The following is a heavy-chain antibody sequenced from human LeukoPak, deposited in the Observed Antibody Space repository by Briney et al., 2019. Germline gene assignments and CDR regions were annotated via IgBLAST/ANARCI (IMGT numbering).Heavy chain of an antibody. V-gene: IGHV4-38-2*01. D-gene: IGHD2-2*01. CDR2: IYHSGST. CDR1: GYSISSGYY. CDR3: ARRMGDIVVVPAAPNYFDY. Sequence: PSETLSLTCAVSGYSISSGYYWGWIRQPAGKGLEWIGSIYHSGSTYYNPSLKSRVTISVDTSKNQFSLKLSSVTAADTAVYYCARRMGDIVVVPAAPNYFDYWGQGTLVTVSS. J-gene: IGHJ4*02.